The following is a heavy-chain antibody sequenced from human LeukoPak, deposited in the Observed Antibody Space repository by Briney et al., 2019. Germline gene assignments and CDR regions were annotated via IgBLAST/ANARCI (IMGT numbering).Heavy chain of an antibody. J-gene: IGHJ3*02. CDR2: INPSGGTT. CDR3: AREYYYDSSGSRDYAFDI. V-gene: IGHV1-46*01. CDR1: GYTFTSYH. Sequence: ASVKVSCKASGYTFTSYHMHWVRQAPGQGLEWMGIINPSGGTTNYAQKFQGRVTITADKSTSTAYMELSSLRSEDTAVYYCAREYYYDSSGSRDYAFDIWGQGTMVTVSS. D-gene: IGHD3-22*01.